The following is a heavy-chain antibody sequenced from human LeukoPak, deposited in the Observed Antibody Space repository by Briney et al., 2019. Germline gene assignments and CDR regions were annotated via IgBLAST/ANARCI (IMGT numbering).Heavy chain of an antibody. CDR2: INWNSGNT. Sequence: GGSLRLSCAASGFTFDDYGMSWVRQAPGEGLEWVSGINWNSGNTGYADSVKGRFTISRDNAKNSLFLQMNSLRAEDTALYYCARGEPMIAAPFDIWGQGTMVTVSS. CDR3: ARGEPMIAAPFDI. CDR1: GFTFDDYG. J-gene: IGHJ3*02. V-gene: IGHV3-20*04. D-gene: IGHD6-6*01.